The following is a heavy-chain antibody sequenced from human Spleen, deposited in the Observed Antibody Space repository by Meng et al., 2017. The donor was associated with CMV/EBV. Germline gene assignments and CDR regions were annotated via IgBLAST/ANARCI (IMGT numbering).Heavy chain of an antibody. CDR3: ARERAYCSGGSCYFDY. J-gene: IGHJ4*02. CDR1: GTFSSYA. Sequence: GTFSSYAISWVRQAPGQGLEWMGGIIPIFGTANYAQKFQGRVTITTDESTSTAYMELSSLRSEDTAVYYCARERAYCSGGSCYFDYWGQGTLVTVSS. V-gene: IGHV1-69*05. D-gene: IGHD2-15*01. CDR2: IIPIFGTA.